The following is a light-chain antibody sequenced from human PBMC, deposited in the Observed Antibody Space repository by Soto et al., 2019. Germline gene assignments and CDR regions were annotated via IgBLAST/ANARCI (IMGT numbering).Light chain of an antibody. J-gene: IGKJ1*01. Sequence: DRVMTQSPLSLPVTPGEPASISCRSSQSLLHSNGYNYLDWYLQKPGQSPQLLIYLGSNRASGVPDRFSGSGSGTDFTLKISRVEAEDVGVYYCMQALQTPWTFGQGTKVDIK. V-gene: IGKV2-28*01. CDR2: LGS. CDR1: QSLLHSNGYNY. CDR3: MQALQTPWT.